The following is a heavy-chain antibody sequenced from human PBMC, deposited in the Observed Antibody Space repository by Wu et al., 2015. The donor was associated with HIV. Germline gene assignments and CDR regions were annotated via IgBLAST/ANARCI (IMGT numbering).Heavy chain of an antibody. V-gene: IGHV1-46*01. Sequence: QVQLVQSGAEVKKPGASVKVSCKASGYIFTDYYMHWVRQAPGQGLEWMGIINSKSGSTSYAQKFQGRVTMTRDTSTSTIYMELNSLTSEDTAVYYCARGGYSSGWNTDWYFDLWGRGTLVTVSS. CDR3: ARGGYSSGWNTDWYFDL. J-gene: IGHJ2*01. CDR1: GYIFTDYY. D-gene: IGHD6-19*01. CDR2: INSKSGST.